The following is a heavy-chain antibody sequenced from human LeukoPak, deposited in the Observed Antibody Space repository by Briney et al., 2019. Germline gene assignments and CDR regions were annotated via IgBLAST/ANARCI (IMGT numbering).Heavy chain of an antibody. V-gene: IGHV1-69*05. Sequence: ASVKVSCKASGGTFSSYAISWVRQAPGQGLEWMGGIIPIFGTANYAQEFQGRVTITRDTSASTAYMELSSLRSEDMAVYYCARDFFAGSNGNYYYMDVWGKGTTVTVSS. D-gene: IGHD3-3*01. CDR1: GGTFSSYA. CDR2: IIPIFGTA. J-gene: IGHJ6*03. CDR3: ARDFFAGSNGNYYYMDV.